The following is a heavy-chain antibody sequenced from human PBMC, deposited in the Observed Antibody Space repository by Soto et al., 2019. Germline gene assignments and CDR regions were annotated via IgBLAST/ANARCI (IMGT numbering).Heavy chain of an antibody. V-gene: IGHV3-64D*06. CDR2: ISSNGGST. CDR3: VKGWLQLFDY. J-gene: IGHJ4*02. D-gene: IGHD5-12*01. Sequence: GGSLRFSCSASGFTFSSYAMHWVRQAPGKGLESVSSISSNGGSTYYADSVKGRFTISRDNSKNTLYLQMSSLRAEDTAVYYCVKGWLQLFDYWGQGTLVNVSS. CDR1: GFTFSSYA.